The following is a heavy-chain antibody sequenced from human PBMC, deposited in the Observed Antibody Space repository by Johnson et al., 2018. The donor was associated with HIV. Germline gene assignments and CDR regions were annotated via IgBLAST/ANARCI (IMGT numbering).Heavy chain of an antibody. CDR2: ISYDGSNK. CDR1: GFTFRSYA. D-gene: IGHD2-21*02. Sequence: QVQLVESGGGVVQPGRSLRLSCAGSGFTFRSYAMQWVRQAPGKGLEWVAVISYDGSNKYYADSVKGRFTISRDNSKNTLYVQMNSLRAEDTAVYYWAREEAYCGGDCYSAFDIWGQGTMVTVSS. V-gene: IGHV3-30-3*01. J-gene: IGHJ3*02. CDR3: AREEAYCGGDCYSAFDI.